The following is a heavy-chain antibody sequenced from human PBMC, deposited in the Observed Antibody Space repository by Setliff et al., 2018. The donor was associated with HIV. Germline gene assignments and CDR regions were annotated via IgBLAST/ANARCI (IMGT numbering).Heavy chain of an antibody. D-gene: IGHD6-19*01. CDR3: ARLRHNRPWLVVNSPLDS. CDR1: GYTFTGYY. CDR2: INPNSGGT. J-gene: IGHJ4*02. V-gene: IGHV1-2*04. Sequence: ASVKVSCKASGYTFTGYYMHWVRQAPGQGLEWMGWINPNSGGTNYAQKFQGWVTMTRDTSISTAYMELSRLRSDDTAVYYCARLRHNRPWLVVNSPLDSWGQGTLVTVSS.